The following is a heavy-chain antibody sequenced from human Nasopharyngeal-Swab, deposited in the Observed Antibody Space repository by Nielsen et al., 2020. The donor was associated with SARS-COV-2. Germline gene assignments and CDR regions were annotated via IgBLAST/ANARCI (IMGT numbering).Heavy chain of an antibody. CDR2: IYYSGST. V-gene: IGHV4-34*01. CDR3: ARNYDFWSGLFDY. J-gene: IGHJ4*02. Sequence: SETLSLTCAVYGGSFSGYYWSWIRQPPGKGLEWIGYIYYSGSTYYNPSLKSRVTISVDTSKNQFSLKLSSVTAADTAVYYCARNYDFWSGLFDYWGQGTLVTVSS. D-gene: IGHD3-3*01. CDR1: GGSFSGYY.